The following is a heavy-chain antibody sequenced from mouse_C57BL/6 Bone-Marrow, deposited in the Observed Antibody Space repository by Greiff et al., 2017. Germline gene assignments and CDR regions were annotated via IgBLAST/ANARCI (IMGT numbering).Heavy chain of an antibody. J-gene: IGHJ4*01. CDR3: SRSYGYYYAMDY. V-gene: IGHV1-54*01. CDR1: GYAFTNYL. Sequence: QVQLKESGAELVRPGTSVKVSCKASGYAFTNYLIEWVKQRPGQGLEWIGVINPGSGGTNYNEKFKGKATLTADKSSSTAYMQLSSLTSDDSAVYFCSRSYGYYYAMDYWGQGTSVTVSS. CDR2: INPGSGGT. D-gene: IGHD1-2*01.